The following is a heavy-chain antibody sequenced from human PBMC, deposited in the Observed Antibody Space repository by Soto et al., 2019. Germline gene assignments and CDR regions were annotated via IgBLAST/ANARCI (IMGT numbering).Heavy chain of an antibody. CDR2: INHSGST. D-gene: IGHD6-13*01. J-gene: IGHJ5*02. V-gene: IGHV4-34*01. Sequence: SETLSLTCAFYGGSFSGYYWSWIRQPPGKGPEWIGEINHSGSTNYNPSLKSRVTISVDTSKNQFSLKLSSVTASDTAVYYCARVPLGAAGYIYSKWFDPWGQGTLVTVSS. CDR1: GGSFSGYY. CDR3: ARVPLGAAGYIYSKWFDP.